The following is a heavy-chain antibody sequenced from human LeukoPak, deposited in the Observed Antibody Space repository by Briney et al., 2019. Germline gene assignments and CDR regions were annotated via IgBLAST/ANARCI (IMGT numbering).Heavy chain of an antibody. Sequence: GGSLRLSCAASGFTFSSYAMSWVRQAPGNGLESVSAISSSGGGTYYADSVKGRFTISRDNSKNTLYLQMNSLRAEDTAVYYCAKGGGSFYHWFDPWGQGTLVTVSS. CDR3: AKGGGSFYHWFDP. J-gene: IGHJ5*02. V-gene: IGHV3-23*01. CDR2: ISSSGGGT. CDR1: GFTFSSYA. D-gene: IGHD2-15*01.